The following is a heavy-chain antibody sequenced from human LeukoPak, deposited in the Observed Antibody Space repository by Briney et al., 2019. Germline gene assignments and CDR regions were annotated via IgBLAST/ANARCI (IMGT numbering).Heavy chain of an antibody. CDR1: GGSISNYY. CDR2: IYTTGST. V-gene: IGHV4-4*07. Sequence: SETLSLTCTVSGGSISNYYWSWFRQPAGKGLEWVGRIYTTGSTYYNPSLKSRVTMSVDTSRNQFSLNLSSVTAADTAVYYCAGHSSSRLDRWGQGTLVTVSS. CDR3: AGHSSSRLDR. J-gene: IGHJ5*02. D-gene: IGHD6-6*01.